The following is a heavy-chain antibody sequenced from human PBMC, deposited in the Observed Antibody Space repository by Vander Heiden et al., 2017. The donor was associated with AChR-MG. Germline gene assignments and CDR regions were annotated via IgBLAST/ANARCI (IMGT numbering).Heavy chain of an antibody. J-gene: IGHJ5*02. CDR1: GFTFSDHY. CDR2: ISSSGRTI. D-gene: IGHD3-10*01. Sequence: QVQLVESGGGLVKPGGSLRLSCAASGFTFSDHYMSWIRQAPGKGLEWVSYISSSGRTIYYADSVKGRFTISRDNAKNSLYLQMNSLRAEDTAVYYCVRERITMVRGVKETWFDPWGQGTLVTVSS. V-gene: IGHV3-11*01. CDR3: VRERITMVRGVKETWFDP.